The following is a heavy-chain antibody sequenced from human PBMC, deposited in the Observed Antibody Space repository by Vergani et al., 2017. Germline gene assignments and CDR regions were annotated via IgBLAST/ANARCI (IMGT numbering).Heavy chain of an antibody. V-gene: IGHV5-10-1*03. J-gene: IGHJ6*03. D-gene: IGHD2-2*01. CDR2: IDPRDSYT. Sequence: EVQLVQSGAEVKKPGESLRISCKGSGYSFTSYWISWVRQMPGKGLEWMGRIDPRDSYTNYSTSFQGHVTISADKSLSTAYLQWSSLKASDTAMYYCARTFGYCSSTSCYEGAGYYYYYMDVWGKGTTVTVSS. CDR1: GYSFTSYW. CDR3: ARTFGYCSSTSCYEGAGYYYYYMDV.